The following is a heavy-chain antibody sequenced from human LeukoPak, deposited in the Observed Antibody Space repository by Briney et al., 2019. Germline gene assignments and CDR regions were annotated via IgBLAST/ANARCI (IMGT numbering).Heavy chain of an antibody. J-gene: IGHJ4*02. Sequence: PGGSLRLSCVASGFTFRSYSMNWVRQAPGKGLEWVAVIWYDGRNQYYGDSVKGRFTISRDNPKYTLYLQMNRVRAEDTAVYFCARAWVAHSGSYNFDYWGPGTLVTVSS. V-gene: IGHV3-33*08. CDR2: IWYDGRNQ. CDR1: GFTFRSYS. D-gene: IGHD1-26*01. CDR3: ARAWVAHSGSYNFDY.